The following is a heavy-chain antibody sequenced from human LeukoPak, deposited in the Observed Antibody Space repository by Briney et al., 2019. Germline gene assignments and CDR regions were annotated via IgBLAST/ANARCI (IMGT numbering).Heavy chain of an antibody. Sequence: GGSLRLSCAASGFTFSSYSMNWVRQAPGKGLEWVSYISSSSSTIYYADSVKGRFTISRDNAKNSLYLQMNSLRAEDTAVYYYARVGSRADYGDSRYYYYYYGMDVWGQGTTVTVSS. CDR2: ISSSSSTI. J-gene: IGHJ6*02. CDR1: GFTFSSYS. V-gene: IGHV3-48*01. CDR3: ARVGSRADYGDSRYYYYYYGMDV. D-gene: IGHD4-17*01.